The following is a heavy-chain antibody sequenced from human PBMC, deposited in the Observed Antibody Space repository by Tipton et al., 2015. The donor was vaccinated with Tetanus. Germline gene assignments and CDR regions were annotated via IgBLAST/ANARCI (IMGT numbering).Heavy chain of an antibody. V-gene: IGHV4-30-2*03. CDR2: IYYSGSS. Sequence: TLSLTCTVSGGSISSGDYSWSWIRQPPGKGLEWIGSIYYSGSSYYNPSLESRVTISLDTSKNRFSLKLTSVTAADAAVYYCARPSTTVTPRAFDVWGQGTMVTVSS. J-gene: IGHJ3*01. CDR1: GGSISSGDYS. CDR3: ARPSTTVTPRAFDV. D-gene: IGHD4-17*01.